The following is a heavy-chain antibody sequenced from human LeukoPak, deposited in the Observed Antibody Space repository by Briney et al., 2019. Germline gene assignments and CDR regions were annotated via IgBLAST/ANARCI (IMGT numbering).Heavy chain of an antibody. CDR3: ARQGRGDDYNSFEY. J-gene: IGHJ4*02. Sequence: SETLSLTCSVSGGAISSYYWSWIRQPPGKGLEWIGFIYYSGTTEYNPSLKSRVTISVDTSKNHFSLKLSSVTAPDTAVYYCARQGRGDDYNSFEYWGQGALVTVSS. CDR2: IYYSGTT. D-gene: IGHD5-24*01. V-gene: IGHV4-59*08. CDR1: GGAISSYY.